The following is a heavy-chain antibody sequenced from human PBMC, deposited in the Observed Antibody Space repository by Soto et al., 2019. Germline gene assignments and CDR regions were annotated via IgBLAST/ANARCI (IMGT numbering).Heavy chain of an antibody. CDR1: GFAFSSYW. Sequence: GGSLRLSCAASGFAFSSYWMSLVRQAPGKGLEWVATIRQDGNEKYYVGSVKGRFTISRDNTKNSLFMQMNTLRAEDTAVYNCARDSLGNMIPLDPWDQGTLVTVSS. J-gene: IGHJ5*02. D-gene: IGHD3-16*01. CDR2: IRQDGNEK. V-gene: IGHV3-7*01. CDR3: ARDSLGNMIPLDP.